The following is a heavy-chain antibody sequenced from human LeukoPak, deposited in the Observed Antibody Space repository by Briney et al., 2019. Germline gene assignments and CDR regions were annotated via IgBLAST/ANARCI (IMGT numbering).Heavy chain of an antibody. J-gene: IGHJ3*02. D-gene: IGHD1-26*01. CDR3: AREGSSGSYSDAFDI. CDR1: GFTFSHYW. CDR2: IYNDGSST. V-gene: IGHV3-74*01. Sequence: GGSLRLSCAASGFTFSHYWMHWVRQAPGKGLVWVSRIYNDGSSTSYADSVKGRFTISRDNAKNSLYLQMNSLRAEDTAVYYCAREGSSGSYSDAFDIWGQGTMVTVSS.